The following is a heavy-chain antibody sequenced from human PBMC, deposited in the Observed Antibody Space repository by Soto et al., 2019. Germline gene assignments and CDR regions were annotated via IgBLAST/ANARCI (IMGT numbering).Heavy chain of an antibody. Sequence: ASVKVSCKASGYTFTSYGISWVRQAPGQGLEWMGWISAYNGNTNYAQKLQGRVTMTTDTSTSTAYMELRSLRSDDTAVYYCARGGQAVVVTASYCYYGMDVWGQGTTVTVSS. V-gene: IGHV1-18*01. CDR2: ISAYNGNT. CDR1: GYTFTSYG. J-gene: IGHJ6*02. CDR3: ARGGQAVVVTASYCYYGMDV. D-gene: IGHD2-21*02.